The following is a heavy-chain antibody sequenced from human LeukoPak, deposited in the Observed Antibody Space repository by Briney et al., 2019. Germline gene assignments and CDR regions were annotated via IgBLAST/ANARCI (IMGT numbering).Heavy chain of an antibody. Sequence: GGSLRLSCAASGFTFSSYDMSWVRQAPGKGPEWVSTISGSGGSTYYADSVKGRFTISRDNSKNTLYLQMNSLRAEDTAVYHCAKDLRLRYFTYWGQGTLVTVSS. V-gene: IGHV3-23*01. CDR1: GFTFSSYD. CDR3: AKDLRLRYFTY. D-gene: IGHD3-9*01. CDR2: ISGSGGST. J-gene: IGHJ4*02.